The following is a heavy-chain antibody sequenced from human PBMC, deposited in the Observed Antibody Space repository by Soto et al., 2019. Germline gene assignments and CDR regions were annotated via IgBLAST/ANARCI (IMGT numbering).Heavy chain of an antibody. CDR2: ISYSGNT. Sequence: SETLSLTCIISGDSTSNYYWSLIRQSPGKGLEWIGYISYSGNTNYNPSLKSRVTISVDTSKDQLSLKVTSVTAADTAMYYCACLRGKRGSPIDYWGQGTQVTV. CDR1: GDSTSNYY. V-gene: IGHV4-59*01. J-gene: IGHJ4*02. CDR3: ACLRGKRGSPIDY. D-gene: IGHD2-15*01.